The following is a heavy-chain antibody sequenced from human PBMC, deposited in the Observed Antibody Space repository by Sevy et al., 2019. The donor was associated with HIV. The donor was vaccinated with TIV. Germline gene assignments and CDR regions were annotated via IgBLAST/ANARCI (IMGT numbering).Heavy chain of an antibody. CDR1: GGSISSDDYY. Sequence: SETLSLTCTVSGGSISSDDYYWTWIRQHPGKGLEWIGYIYYTGSTYYNPSLESRVPMSLDASRNQFSLRRSSVTAADTAVYYCARGNTVLPTGGFDLWGRGTLVTVSS. CDR2: IYYTGST. V-gene: IGHV4-31*03. CDR3: ARGNTVLPTGGFDL. D-gene: IGHD2-8*02. J-gene: IGHJ2*01.